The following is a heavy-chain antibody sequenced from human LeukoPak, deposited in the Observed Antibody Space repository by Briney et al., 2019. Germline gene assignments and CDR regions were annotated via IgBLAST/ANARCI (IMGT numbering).Heavy chain of an antibody. CDR2: INPSGGST. V-gene: IGHV1-46*03. Sequence: ASVKVSCKASGYTFTSYYMHWVRQAPGQGLEWMGIINPSGGSTSYAQKFQGRVTMTRDTSTSTVYMELSSLRSEDTAVYYCASALGQDPHIVVVVTATDSYFDYWGQGTLVTVSS. J-gene: IGHJ4*02. CDR1: GYTFTSYY. CDR3: ASALGQDPHIVVVVTATDSYFDY. D-gene: IGHD2-15*01.